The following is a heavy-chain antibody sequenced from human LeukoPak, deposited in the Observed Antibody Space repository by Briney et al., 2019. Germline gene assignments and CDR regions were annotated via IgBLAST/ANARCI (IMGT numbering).Heavy chain of an antibody. V-gene: IGHV4-59*01. CDR3: ARDYSSGRGYFDY. CDR2: IYYSGST. D-gene: IGHD6-19*01. CDR1: GGSISSYY. Sequence: PSETLSLTCTVSGGSISSYYCSWIRQPPGKGLEWIGYIYYSGSTNYNPSLKSRVTISVDTSKNQFSLKLSSVTAADTAVYYCARDYSSGRGYFDYWGQGTLVTVSS. J-gene: IGHJ4*02.